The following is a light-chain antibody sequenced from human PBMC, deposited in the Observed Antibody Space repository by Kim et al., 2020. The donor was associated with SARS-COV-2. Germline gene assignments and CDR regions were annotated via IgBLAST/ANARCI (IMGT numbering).Light chain of an antibody. Sequence: SYELTQPPSVSVSPGQTASITCSGDNLGEKYACWYQQKPGQSPVLVIYQNDKRPSGIPERFSGSNSGNTASLTISGTQAMGEADYFCQAWDGSTFVFGTGTKVTVL. V-gene: IGLV3-1*01. CDR2: QND. CDR1: NLGEKY. J-gene: IGLJ1*01. CDR3: QAWDGSTFV.